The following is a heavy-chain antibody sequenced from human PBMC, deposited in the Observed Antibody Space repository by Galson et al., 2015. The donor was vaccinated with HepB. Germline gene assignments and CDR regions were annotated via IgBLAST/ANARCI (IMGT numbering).Heavy chain of an antibody. CDR2: IRSNPYGGTT. D-gene: IGHD6-13*01. J-gene: IGHJ1*01. Sequence: SLRLSCAASGFTFGDYALSWFRQAPGKGLEWVAFIRSNPYGGTTEYAPSVKGRFTISRDDSKSIAYLQMNSLKIEDTAVYYCTRDPSKYSTSWSFQHWGQGTLVTVSS. CDR1: GFTFGDYA. CDR3: TRDPSKYSTSWSFQH. V-gene: IGHV3-49*03.